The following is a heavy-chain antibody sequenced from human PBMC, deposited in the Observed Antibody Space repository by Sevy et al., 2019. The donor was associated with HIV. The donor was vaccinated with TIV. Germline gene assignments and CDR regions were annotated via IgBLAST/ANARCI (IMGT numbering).Heavy chain of an antibody. CDR3: AGGRCVVTDDFFDY. CDR2: ISSSGSNI. Sequence: GGSLRLSCAASGYTFSDYYMSWIRQAPGKGLEWVSYISSSGSNIYYADSVKGRITISRDNAKNSLYLQMNSLRAEDMSLYYCAGGRCVVTDDFFDYWGQGTLVTVSS. CDR1: GYTFSDYY. J-gene: IGHJ4*02. V-gene: IGHV3-11*01. D-gene: IGHD2-21*02.